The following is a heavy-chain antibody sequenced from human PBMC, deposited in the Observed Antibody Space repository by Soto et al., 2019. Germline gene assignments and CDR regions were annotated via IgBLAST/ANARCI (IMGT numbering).Heavy chain of an antibody. J-gene: IGHJ4*02. V-gene: IGHV1-2*02. CDR1: RYTFTSYY. CDR2: INPNNGYT. CDR3: AKAKFDFWSGYWSPSLDF. Sequence: ASVKVSCKASRYTFTSYYIHWVRQAPGQGLEWMGWINPNNGYTKYTQKFQGRVTVSRDTSITTAYLELTRLQSDDTAVYYCAKAKFDFWSGYWSPSLDFWGQGTLVTVSS. D-gene: IGHD3-3*01.